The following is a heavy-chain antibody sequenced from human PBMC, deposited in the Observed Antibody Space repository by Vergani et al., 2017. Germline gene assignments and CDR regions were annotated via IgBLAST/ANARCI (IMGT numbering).Heavy chain of an antibody. D-gene: IGHD4-17*01. CDR1: GFTFNGYA. CDR2: IYHSGST. CDR3: ASLRDYYYMDV. Sequence: RLVESGGDLVQPGRSLRLSCEASGFTFNGYAMHWVRQVPGKGLEWIGYIYHSGSTYYNPSLKSRVTISVDRSKNQFSLKLSSVTAADTAVYYCASLRDYYYMDVWGKGTTVTVSS. V-gene: IGHV4-30-2*01. J-gene: IGHJ6*03.